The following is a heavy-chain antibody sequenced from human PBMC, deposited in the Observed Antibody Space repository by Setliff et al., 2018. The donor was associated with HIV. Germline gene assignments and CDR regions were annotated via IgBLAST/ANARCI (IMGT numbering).Heavy chain of an antibody. CDR3: AALSVSTNPVYGVISTRFDP. J-gene: IGHJ5*02. Sequence: GSLRLSCDASGFVFSDFWKRWARQAPGKGLAGVANINDDGKKKWYGGSARGRFTISRDSAKKSLFLQMNSLRVDDTAVYYCAALSVSTNPVYGVISTRFDPWGQGSLVTVSS. CDR2: INDDGKKK. V-gene: IGHV3-7*03. CDR1: GFVFSDFW. D-gene: IGHD2-8*01.